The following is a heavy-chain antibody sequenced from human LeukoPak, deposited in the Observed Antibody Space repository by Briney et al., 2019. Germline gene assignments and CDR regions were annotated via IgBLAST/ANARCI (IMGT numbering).Heavy chain of an antibody. Sequence: SETLSLTCAVYGGSFSGYYWSWIRQPPGKGLEWIGEINHSGSTKYNASLESRVTMSVETSKNQFTLKLNSVTAADTAVYYCAKVYSSSSRDAFDVWGPGTTVTVSS. V-gene: IGHV4-34*01. CDR1: GGSFSGYY. D-gene: IGHD6-6*01. CDR2: INHSGST. CDR3: AKVYSSSSRDAFDV. J-gene: IGHJ3*01.